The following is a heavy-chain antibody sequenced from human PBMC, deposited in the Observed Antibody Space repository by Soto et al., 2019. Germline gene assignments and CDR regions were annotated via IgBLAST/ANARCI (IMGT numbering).Heavy chain of an antibody. V-gene: IGHV3-23*01. CDR1: GFTFSACA. D-gene: IGHD5-12*01. CDR3: AKVGRGVATHGDFDY. CDR2: ISGSGGTT. J-gene: IGHJ4*02. Sequence: EVQLLESGGGLVQPGGSLRLSCAASGFTFSACAMSWVRQAPGKGLEWVSGISGSGGTTYYADSVKGRFTISRDNSKNTVYLQMNSLRAEDTAIYYCAKVGRGVATHGDFDYWGQGTLVTVSS.